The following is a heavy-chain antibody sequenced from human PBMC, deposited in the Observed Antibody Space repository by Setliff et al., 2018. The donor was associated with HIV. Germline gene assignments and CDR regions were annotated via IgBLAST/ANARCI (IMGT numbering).Heavy chain of an antibody. Sequence: SETLSLTCAVYGGSFSGYYWSWIRQPPGKGLEWIGEINHSGSTNYNPSLKSRVTISVDTPKNQFSLKLSSVTAADTAVYYCARGAVLRYFDWLSLFDYWGQGTLVTVSS. J-gene: IGHJ4*02. CDR2: INHSGST. V-gene: IGHV4-34*01. CDR3: ARGAVLRYFDWLSLFDY. D-gene: IGHD3-9*01. CDR1: GGSFSGYY.